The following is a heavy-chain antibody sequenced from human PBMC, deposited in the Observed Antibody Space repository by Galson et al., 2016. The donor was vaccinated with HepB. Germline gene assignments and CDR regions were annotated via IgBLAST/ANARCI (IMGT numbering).Heavy chain of an antibody. D-gene: IGHD4-11*01. Sequence: SETLSLTCTVSGGSISGYYWSWLRQPPGKGPEWIGCIHYTGTTNYNPSLESRVTISVDTSENRFSLTVRSVTAADTAVYYCARKYSRFWFDSWGQGTLVAVSS. CDR2: IHYTGTT. V-gene: IGHV4-59*01. CDR1: GGSISGYY. CDR3: ARKYSRFWFDS. J-gene: IGHJ5*01.